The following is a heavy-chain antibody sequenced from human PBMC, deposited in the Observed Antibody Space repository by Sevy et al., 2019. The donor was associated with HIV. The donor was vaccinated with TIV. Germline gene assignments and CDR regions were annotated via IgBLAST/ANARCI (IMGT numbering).Heavy chain of an antibody. V-gene: IGHV1-8*01. D-gene: IGHD3-3*01. J-gene: IGHJ6*02. CDR3: ARGKTYYDFWRGYTYYYYGMDV. CDR1: GYTFTSYD. Sequence: ASVKVSCKASGYTFTSYDINWVRQATGQGLEWMGWMNPNSGNTGYAHKFQGRVTRTRNTSISTAYMQLSSLRSEDTAAYYCARGKTYYDFWRGYTYYYYGMDVWGQGTTVTVSS. CDR2: MNPNSGNT.